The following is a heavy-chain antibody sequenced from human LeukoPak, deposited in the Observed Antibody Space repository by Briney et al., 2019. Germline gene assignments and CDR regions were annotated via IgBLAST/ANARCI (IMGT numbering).Heavy chain of an antibody. Sequence: SGTLSLTCTVSGGSISSYYWSWIRQPAGKGLEWIGRIYTSGSTNYNPSLKSRVTMSVDTSKNQFSLKLSSVTAADTTVYYCARVVYSSSWQNYYYYMDVWGKGTTVTVSS. CDR2: IYTSGST. CDR1: GGSISSYY. D-gene: IGHD6-13*01. CDR3: ARVVYSSSWQNYYYYMDV. V-gene: IGHV4-4*07. J-gene: IGHJ6*03.